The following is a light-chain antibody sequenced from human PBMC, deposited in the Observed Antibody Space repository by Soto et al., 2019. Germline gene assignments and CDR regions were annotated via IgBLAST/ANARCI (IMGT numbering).Light chain of an antibody. CDR3: HSYDSSRSPLYV. CDR2: ANN. V-gene: IGLV1-40*01. Sequence: QSVLTQPPSVSGAPGQRVSISCTGSSPNIGAGYDVHWYQHLPGTAPKLLIYANNNRPSGVPDRFSGSKSGTSASLAITGLQAEDEADYYCHSYDSSRSPLYVFGTGTKVTVL. CDR1: SPNIGAGYD. J-gene: IGLJ1*01.